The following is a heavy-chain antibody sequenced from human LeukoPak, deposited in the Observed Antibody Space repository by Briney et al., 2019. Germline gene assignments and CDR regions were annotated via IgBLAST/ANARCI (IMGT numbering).Heavy chain of an antibody. CDR1: GGSFSGYY. D-gene: IGHD1-1*01. CDR3: ARAYKWNDPCFDP. V-gene: IGHV4-34*01. CDR2: INLSGST. Sequence: PSETLSLTCAVYGGSFSGYYWSWIRQPPGKGLEWIGKINLSGSTDYNPSLKSRVTISVETSKNQFSLDLRSVTAADTAVYYCARAYKWNDPCFDPWGQGALVIVSS. J-gene: IGHJ5*02.